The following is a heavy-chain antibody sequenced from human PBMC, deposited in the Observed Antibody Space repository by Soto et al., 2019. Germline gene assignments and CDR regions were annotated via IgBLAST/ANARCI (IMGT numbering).Heavy chain of an antibody. CDR1: GGSISSGGYS. CDR2: IFHSGSN. D-gene: IGHD3-16*01. CDR3: ASAGGRGRPDRNCTV. J-gene: IGHJ2*01. Sequence: QLQLQESGSGLVKPSQTLSLTCAVSGGSISSGGYSWSWLRQPPGKGLEWIGNIFHSGSNYYNPYLTSRVTISVNGSQNHSPLGRSPASAADTAAYYCASAGGRGRPDRNCTVWGRGTLVTVSS. V-gene: IGHV4-30-2*01.